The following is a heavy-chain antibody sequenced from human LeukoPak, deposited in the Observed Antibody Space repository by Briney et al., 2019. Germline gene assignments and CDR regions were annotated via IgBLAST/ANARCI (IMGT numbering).Heavy chain of an antibody. CDR3: ARGSYCSSGSCYSEKYYYMDV. V-gene: IGHV4-34*01. Sequence: SETLSLTCAVYGGSFSGYYWTWIRQPPGKGLEWIGEINHSGSTNYNPSLKSRVTISVDTSKNQFSLKLSSVTAADTAVYYCARGSYCSSGSCYSEKYYYMDVWGKGTTVTVSS. J-gene: IGHJ6*03. CDR2: INHSGST. D-gene: IGHD2-15*01. CDR1: GGSFSGYY.